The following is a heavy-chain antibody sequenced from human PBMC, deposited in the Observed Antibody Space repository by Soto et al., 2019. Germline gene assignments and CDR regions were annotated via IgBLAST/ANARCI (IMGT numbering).Heavy chain of an antibody. Sequence: ASVKVSCKASGYIFTDYYMHWVRQAPGQELGWMGRINPNSGGTNYAQKFQGRVTMTRDTSISTAYTELSSLRSEDTATYYCARPPGYISDWYYFDLWGQGTLVTVSS. V-gene: IGHV1-2*06. CDR3: ARPPGYISDWYYFDL. J-gene: IGHJ4*02. CDR2: INPNSGGT. D-gene: IGHD3-9*01. CDR1: GYIFTDYY.